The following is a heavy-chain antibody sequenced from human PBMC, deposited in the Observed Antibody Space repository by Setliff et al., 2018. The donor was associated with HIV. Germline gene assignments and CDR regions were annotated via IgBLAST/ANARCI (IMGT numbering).Heavy chain of an antibody. V-gene: IGHV4-31*03. CDR1: GVSVSSGGYY. J-gene: IGHJ1*01. CDR2: VYHTATT. CDR3: ARGESTTWDLAEYFQH. Sequence: KASETLSLTCTVSGVSVSSGGYYWSWIRQHPGKGLEWIGYVYHTATTYFNPSLKSRITISVDTSKNQFSLKLGFVTAADTAVYYWARGESTTWDLAEYFQHWGHGTLVTVSS. D-gene: IGHD2-2*01.